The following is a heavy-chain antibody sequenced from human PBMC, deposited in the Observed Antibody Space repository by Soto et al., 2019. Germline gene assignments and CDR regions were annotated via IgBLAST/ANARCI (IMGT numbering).Heavy chain of an antibody. D-gene: IGHD3-9*01. CDR2: INARGSI. CDR1: GGSCSGYY. V-gene: IGHV4-34*01. Sequence: QVQLQQWGAGPLRPLETLSLTCGVSGGSCSGYYWAWIRQSPGKGLEWIGEINARGSINYNPSLKTRVRIAVDTAKNHYSLNLSSVTAADTAVYYCARESHDILTGPPWVWYFDLWGRGTLVTVSS. J-gene: IGHJ2*01. CDR3: ARESHDILTGPPWVWYFDL.